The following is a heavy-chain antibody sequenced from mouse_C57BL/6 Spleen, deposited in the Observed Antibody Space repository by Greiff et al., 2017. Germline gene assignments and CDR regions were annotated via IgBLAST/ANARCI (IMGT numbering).Heavy chain of an antibody. CDR1: GFNIKDDY. Sequence: EVKLQASGAELVRPGASVKLSCTASGFNIKDDYMHWVKQRPEQGLEWIGWIDPENGDTEYASKFQGKATITADTSSNTAYLQLSSLTSEDTAVYYCITTVVARGDYWGQGTTLTVSS. CDR3: ITTVVARGDY. CDR2: IDPENGDT. J-gene: IGHJ2*01. V-gene: IGHV14-4*01. D-gene: IGHD1-1*01.